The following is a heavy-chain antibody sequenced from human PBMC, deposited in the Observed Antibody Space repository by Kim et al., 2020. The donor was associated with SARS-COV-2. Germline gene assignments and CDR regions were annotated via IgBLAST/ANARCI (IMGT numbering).Heavy chain of an antibody. CDR1: GGSISSGGYY. Sequence: SETLSLTCTVSGGSISSGGYYWSWIRQHPGKGLEWIGYIYYSGSTYYNPSLKSRVTISVDTSKNQFSLKLSSVTAADTAGYYCARDLAQDYGDYLMVDPWGEGTLVTVS. D-gene: IGHD4-17*01. V-gene: IGHV4-31*03. CDR3: ARDLAQDYGDYLMVDP. CDR2: IYYSGST. J-gene: IGHJ5*02.